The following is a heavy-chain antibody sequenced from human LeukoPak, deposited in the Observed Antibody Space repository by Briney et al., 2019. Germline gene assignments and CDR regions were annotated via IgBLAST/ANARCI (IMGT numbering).Heavy chain of an antibody. Sequence: GGSLRLSGAASGFTLSSFAMHWVRQAPGKGLEWVAVISFDGSNKYYADSVKGRFTISRDNSKNTLYLQMNSLRAEDTAVYYCARDRYCTSSSCYTAYFDYWGQGTLVTVSS. J-gene: IGHJ4*02. D-gene: IGHD2-2*02. V-gene: IGHV3-30-3*01. CDR2: ISFDGSNK. CDR1: GFTLSSFA. CDR3: ARDRYCTSSSCYTAYFDY.